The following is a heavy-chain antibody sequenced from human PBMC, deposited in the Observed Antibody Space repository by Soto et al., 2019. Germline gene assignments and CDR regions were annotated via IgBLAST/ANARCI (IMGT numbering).Heavy chain of an antibody. CDR3: AKGGGTYWSDTSAYSAFDY. Sequence: SETLSLTCAVSGGSISSGGYSWSWIRQPPGKGLEWIGYIYHSGSTYYADSVKGRFTISRDNSKNTLSLQMISLRAEDTAVYYCAKGGGTYWSDTSAYSAFDYWAQGTLVTVSS. D-gene: IGHD3-22*01. J-gene: IGHJ4*02. CDR1: GGSISSGGYS. CDR2: IYHSGST. V-gene: IGHV4-30-2*01.